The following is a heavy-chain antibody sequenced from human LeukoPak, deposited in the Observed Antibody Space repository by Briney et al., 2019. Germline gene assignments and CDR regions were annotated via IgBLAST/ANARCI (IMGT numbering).Heavy chain of an antibody. D-gene: IGHD6-19*01. Sequence: PSETLSLTCSVSGFSISSGHIWAWGRQPPGRGLEWSGGIDQAGKTYYIPSFKRRVAMSVDTSKNKFSLNLRSVTAADTAVYYCARDHDVRAWSVDYWGQGTLVAVSS. CDR1: GFSISSGHI. CDR3: ARDHDVRAWSVDY. J-gene: IGHJ4*02. V-gene: IGHV4-38-2*02. CDR2: IDQAGKT.